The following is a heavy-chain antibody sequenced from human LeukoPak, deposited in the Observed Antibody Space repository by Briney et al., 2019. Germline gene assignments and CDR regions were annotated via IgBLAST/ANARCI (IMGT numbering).Heavy chain of an antibody. CDR3: ARPGGSTSNYYYMDV. CDR2: IYHSGST. CDR1: GGSISSSSYY. D-gene: IGHD2-2*01. Sequence: SETLSLTCTVSGGSISSSSYYWGWIRQPPGKGLEWIGSIYHSGSTYYNPSLKSRVTISVDRSKNQFSLKLSSVTAADTAVYYCARPGGSTSNYYYMDVWGKGTTVTVSS. J-gene: IGHJ6*03. V-gene: IGHV4-39*07.